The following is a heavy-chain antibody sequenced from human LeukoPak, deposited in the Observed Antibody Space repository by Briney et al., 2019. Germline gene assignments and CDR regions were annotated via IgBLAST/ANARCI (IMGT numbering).Heavy chain of an antibody. CDR3: ARDRYSSSLGGNWFGP. J-gene: IGHJ5*02. Sequence: SETLSLTCTVSGGSISSYYWSWIRQPPGKGLEWIGYIYYSGSTNYNPSLKSRVTISVDTSKNQFSLKLSSVTAADTAVYYCARDRYSSSLGGNWFGPWGQGTLVTVSS. CDR2: IYYSGST. D-gene: IGHD6-13*01. CDR1: GGSISSYY. V-gene: IGHV4-59*12.